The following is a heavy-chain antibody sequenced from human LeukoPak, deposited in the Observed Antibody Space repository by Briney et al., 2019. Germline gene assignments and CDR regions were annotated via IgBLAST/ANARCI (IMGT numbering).Heavy chain of an antibody. J-gene: IGHJ4*02. CDR3: AKGYGVVPAASGH. V-gene: IGHV3-30*02. D-gene: IGHD2-2*01. CDR1: GFTFSNYG. CDR2: IRYDGSNK. Sequence: SGGSLRLSCAASGFTFSNYGMHWVRQAPGKGLEWVAFIRYDGSNKYYADSVKGRFTISRDNSKNTLYLQMNSLRAEDTAVYYCAKGYGVVPAASGHWGQGTLVTVSS.